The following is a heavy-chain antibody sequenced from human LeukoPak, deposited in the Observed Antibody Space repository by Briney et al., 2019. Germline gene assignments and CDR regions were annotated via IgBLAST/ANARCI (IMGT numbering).Heavy chain of an antibody. CDR1: GGSISSYY. V-gene: IGHV4-4*07. CDR2: IYNSGST. D-gene: IGHD3-10*01. CDR3: ARAIWYGSGTTAFDY. Sequence: PSETLSLTCTVSGGSISSYYWSWIRQPAGKGLEWIGRIYNSGSTNYNTNYNPSLSSRVTMSVDTSKNQFSLKLNSVTAADTAVYYCARAIWYGSGTTAFDYWGQGTLVTVPS. J-gene: IGHJ4*02.